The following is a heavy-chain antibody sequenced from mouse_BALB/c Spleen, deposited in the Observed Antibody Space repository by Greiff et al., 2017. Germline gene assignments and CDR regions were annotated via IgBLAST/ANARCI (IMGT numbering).Heavy chain of an antibody. J-gene: IGHJ2*01. CDR1: GFTFTSYT. Sequence: VQLVESGRGLVKPGGSLKISCAASGFTFTSYTMSWVRQTPEKSLEWVATISSGGSYTYYPDSVKGRFTITRDNAKNTVYLQMNSLKSEDTAMYYCAKDEDYGNFDYWGQGTTLTVAS. V-gene: IGHV5-6-4*01. D-gene: IGHD2-1*01. CDR3: AKDEDYGNFDY. CDR2: ISSGGSYT.